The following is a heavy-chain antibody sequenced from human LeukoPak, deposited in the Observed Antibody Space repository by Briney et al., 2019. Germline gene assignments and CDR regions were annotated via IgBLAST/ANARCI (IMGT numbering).Heavy chain of an antibody. CDR2: ITGNGGST. Sequence: GGSLRLSCVASGFTFSIYVMSWVRQAPGEGLEWVSSITGNGGSTYYTDSVKGRFTISRDNSKNMLYLQMNSLRAEDTAVYYCAKGIEVVVAATSSYYYGMDVWGQGTTVTVSS. CDR1: GFTFSIYV. CDR3: AKGIEVVVAATSSYYYGMDV. J-gene: IGHJ6*02. V-gene: IGHV3-23*01. D-gene: IGHD2-15*01.